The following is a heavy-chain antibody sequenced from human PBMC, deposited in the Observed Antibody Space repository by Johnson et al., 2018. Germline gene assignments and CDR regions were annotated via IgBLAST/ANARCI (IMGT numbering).Heavy chain of an antibody. D-gene: IGHD3-16*02. CDR1: GFTFSSYW. CDR2: IKQDGSEK. CDR3: ARDKTPYYDYVWGSYRYTSYYYYMDV. J-gene: IGHJ6*03. Sequence: EVQLLESGGGLVQPGGSLRLSCAASGFTFSSYWMSWVRQAPGKGLEWVANIKQDGSEKYYVDSVKGRFTISRDNAKNSLYLQMNSLRAEDTAVYYCARDKTPYYDYVWGSYRYTSYYYYMDVWGKGTTVTVSS. V-gene: IGHV3-7*01.